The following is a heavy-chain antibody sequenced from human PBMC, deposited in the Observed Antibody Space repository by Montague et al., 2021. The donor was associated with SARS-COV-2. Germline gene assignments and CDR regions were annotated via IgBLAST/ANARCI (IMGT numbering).Heavy chain of an antibody. V-gene: IGHV4-39*07. D-gene: IGHD6-13*01. CDR2: IYDSGST. CDR3: ARVGRQQLVRLSGMDV. J-gene: IGHJ6*02. Sequence: SETLSLTCTVSGGSISSSSYYWGWIRQPPGKGREWIGSIYDSGSTYYNPSLKSRVTIAVDTSKNQFSLKLSSVTAADTAVYYCARVGRQQLVRLSGMDVWGQGTTVTVSS. CDR1: GGSISSSSYY.